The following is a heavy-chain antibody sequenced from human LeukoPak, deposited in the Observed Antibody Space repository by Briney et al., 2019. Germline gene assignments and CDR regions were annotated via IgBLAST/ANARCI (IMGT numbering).Heavy chain of an antibody. CDR3: ARDALTDTAMVYPDYCYGMDV. Sequence: ASVKVSCKASGYTFTSYGISWVRQAPGQGLEWMGWISAYNGNTNYAQKLQGRVTMTTDTSTSTAYMELRGLRSDDTAVYYCARDALTDTAMVYPDYCYGMDVWGRGTTVTVSS. V-gene: IGHV1-18*04. CDR2: ISAYNGNT. J-gene: IGHJ6*04. CDR1: GYTFTSYG. D-gene: IGHD5-18*01.